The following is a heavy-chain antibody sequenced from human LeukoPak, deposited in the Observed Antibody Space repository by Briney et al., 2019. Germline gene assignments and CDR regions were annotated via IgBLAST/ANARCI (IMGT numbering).Heavy chain of an antibody. CDR2: FDPEDGET. Sequence: GASVKVSCKVSGYTLTELSMHWVRQAPGKGLEWMGGFDPEDGETIYAQKFQGRVTMTEDTSTDTAYMELSSLRSEDTAVYYCATITGAIFGVVVPIGYYYYGMDVWGQGITVTVSS. CDR1: GYTLTELS. V-gene: IGHV1-24*01. CDR3: ATITGAIFGVVVPIGYYYYGMDV. D-gene: IGHD3-3*01. J-gene: IGHJ6*02.